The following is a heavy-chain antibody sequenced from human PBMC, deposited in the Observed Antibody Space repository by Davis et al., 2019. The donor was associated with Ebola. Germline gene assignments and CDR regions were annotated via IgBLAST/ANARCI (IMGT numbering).Heavy chain of an antibody. J-gene: IGHJ5*02. CDR2: IHSSGTT. Sequence: MPSETLSLTCTVSGGSITSYQWNWVRQSPGKGLEWLGSIHSSGTTNYNPSLKSRVTISMDTSQNQFSLRLNSVTPADTADYYCAKDNPLRWFGPWGQGTLVTVSS. CDR3: AKDNPLRWFGP. CDR1: GGSITSYQ. D-gene: IGHD1-14*01. V-gene: IGHV4-59*01.